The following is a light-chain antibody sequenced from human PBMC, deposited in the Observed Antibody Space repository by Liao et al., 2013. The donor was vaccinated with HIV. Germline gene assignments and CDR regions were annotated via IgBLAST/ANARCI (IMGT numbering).Light chain of an antibody. CDR3: YSAADNNLV. CDR2: QDS. CDR1: DLGNKF. Sequence: SYDLTQPPSVSVSPGQTASITCSGDDLGNKFVCWYQQKPGQSPALVIYQDSKRPPGIPERFSGSSSGTTVTLTISGAQVEDEADYYCYSAADNNLVFGGGTKLTVL. J-gene: IGLJ3*02. V-gene: IGLV3-27*01.